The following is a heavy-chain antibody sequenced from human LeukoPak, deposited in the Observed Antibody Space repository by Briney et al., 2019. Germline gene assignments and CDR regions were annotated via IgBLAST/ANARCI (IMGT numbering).Heavy chain of an antibody. D-gene: IGHD2/OR15-2a*01. Sequence: GRSLRLSCAASGFTFSSYGMHWVRQAPGKGLEWVAVIWYDGSNKYYADSVKGRFTISRDNSKNTLYLQMNSLRAEDTAVYYCALRASTNIPGYWGQGTLVTVSS. CDR2: IWYDGSNK. J-gene: IGHJ4*02. V-gene: IGHV3-30*19. CDR3: ALRASTNIPGY. CDR1: GFTFSSYG.